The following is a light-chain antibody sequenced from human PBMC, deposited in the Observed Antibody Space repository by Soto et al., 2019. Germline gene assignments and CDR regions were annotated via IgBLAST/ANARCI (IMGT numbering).Light chain of an antibody. CDR1: SSDVGAYNY. Sequence: QSALTQPRSVSGSPGQSVTISCTRTSSDVGAYNYVSWYQQHAGKAPRLMIYDVTKRPSGVPDRFSGSKSGNTASLTISGLQGEDEADYYCCSCGVGYTFVFGGGTQRAVL. V-gene: IGLV2-11*01. J-gene: IGLJ3*02. CDR3: CSCGVGYTFV. CDR2: DVT.